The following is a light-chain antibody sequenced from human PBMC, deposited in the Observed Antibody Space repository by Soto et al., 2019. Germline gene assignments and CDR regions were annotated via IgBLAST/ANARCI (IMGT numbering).Light chain of an antibody. Sequence: EVVLTQSPGTLSLSPGERATLSCRASQSVSNNFLAWYRQKPGQTPSLLIYGVSSRATGIPDRISGSGSGTDYTLTISRLEPEDFAVYYCQQYDTSPWTLGQGTKVEIK. CDR2: GVS. CDR1: QSVSNNF. CDR3: QQYDTSPWT. J-gene: IGKJ1*01. V-gene: IGKV3-20*01.